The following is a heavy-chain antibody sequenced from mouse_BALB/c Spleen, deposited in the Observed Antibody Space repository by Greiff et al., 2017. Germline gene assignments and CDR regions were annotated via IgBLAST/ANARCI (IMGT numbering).Heavy chain of an antibody. CDR1: GFSLTSYG. V-gene: IGHV2-9*02. CDR2: IWAGGST. CDR3: ATSLGPGIAY. J-gene: IGHJ3*01. D-gene: IGHD4-1*01. Sequence: VQLQESGPGLVAPSQSLSITCTVSGFSLTSYGVHWVRQPPGKGLEWLGVIWAGGSTNYNSALMSRLSISKDNSKSQVFLKMNSLQTDDTAMYYCATSLGPGIAYWGQGTLVTVSA.